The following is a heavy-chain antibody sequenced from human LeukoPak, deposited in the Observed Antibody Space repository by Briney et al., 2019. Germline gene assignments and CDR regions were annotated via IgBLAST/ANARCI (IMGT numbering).Heavy chain of an antibody. V-gene: IGHV4-39*01. CDR3: ARHPGYYYHYMDV. CDR2: MYHSGST. D-gene: IGHD1-1*01. J-gene: IGHJ6*03. Sequence: SETLSLSCTVSGGSISRSGYYWSWIRRAPGKGLEWIGSMYHSGSTYYNPSLKRRVNISVDTSKNKFSLKLSSVTSADTAVYYCARHPGYYYHYMDVWGKGTTVTISS. CDR1: GGSISRSGYY.